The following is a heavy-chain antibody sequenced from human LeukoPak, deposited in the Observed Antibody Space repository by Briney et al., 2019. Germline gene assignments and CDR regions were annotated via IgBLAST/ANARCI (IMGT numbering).Heavy chain of an antibody. V-gene: IGHV1-2*02. CDR3: ASVGATDYYYYYMDV. D-gene: IGHD1-26*01. Sequence: GASVKVSCKASGYTFTGYYMHWVRQAPGQGLEWMGWINPNSGGTNYAQKFQGRVTMTRDTSISTAYMELSRLRSDDTAVYYCASVGATDYYYYYMDVWGKGTTVTISS. CDR2: INPNSGGT. J-gene: IGHJ6*03. CDR1: GYTFTGYY.